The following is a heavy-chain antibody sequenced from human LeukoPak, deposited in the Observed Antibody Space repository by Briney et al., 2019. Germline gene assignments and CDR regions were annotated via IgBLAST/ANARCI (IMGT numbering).Heavy chain of an antibody. Sequence: PGGSLRLSCAASGFTFSNYGMHWVRQAPGKGLEWVSSIISRSDYIYDADSVKGRFTISRDNAKNSLYLQMNSLRAEDTAVYYCAREGSGLGYFDYWGQGTLVTVSS. D-gene: IGHD3-3*01. CDR1: GFTFSNYG. CDR2: IISRSDYI. J-gene: IGHJ4*02. CDR3: AREGSGLGYFDY. V-gene: IGHV3-21*01.